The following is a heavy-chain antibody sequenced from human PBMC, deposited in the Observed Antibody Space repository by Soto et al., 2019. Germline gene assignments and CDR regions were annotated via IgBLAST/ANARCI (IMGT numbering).Heavy chain of an antibody. Sequence: TGGSLRLSCAASGFTFSDHYMDWVRQAPGKGLEWVSGINWNGGSTGYADSVKGRFTISRDNAKNSPYLQMNSLRAEDTALYHCGRVLVVPAAVFGYYYMDVWAKGPRSPSP. CDR2: INWNGGST. V-gene: IGHV3-20*01. D-gene: IGHD2-2*01. CDR3: GRVLVVPAAVFGYYYMDV. CDR1: GFTFSDHY. J-gene: IGHJ6*03.